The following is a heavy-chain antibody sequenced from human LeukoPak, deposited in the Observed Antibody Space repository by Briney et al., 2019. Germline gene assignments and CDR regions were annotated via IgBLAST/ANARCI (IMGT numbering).Heavy chain of an antibody. Sequence: PGGSLRLSCTASRFTFGDYAISWVRQALGKGLEWVGFIRSKAFGGTTEYAASVKGRFTISRDDSKSIAYLQMNNLKTEDTAVYYCTRAPYSNYVNLDYWGQGTLVTVSS. V-gene: IGHV3-49*04. CDR2: IRSKAFGGTT. J-gene: IGHJ4*02. CDR3: TRAPYSNYVNLDY. D-gene: IGHD4-11*01. CDR1: RFTFGDYA.